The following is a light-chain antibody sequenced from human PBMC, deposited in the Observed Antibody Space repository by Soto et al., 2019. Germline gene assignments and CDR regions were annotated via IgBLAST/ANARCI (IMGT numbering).Light chain of an antibody. CDR3: QQSFIAPWT. CDR2: AAS. CDR1: QTISTS. V-gene: IGKV1-39*01. Sequence: DIQMTQSPPSLSASVGDRVAITCRASQTISTSLNWYRQRPGQAPNLLIFAASSLLSGVPSRFSGSGSGTDFTLTITSLQAEDSATYYCQQSFIAPWTFGQGTKVDIK. J-gene: IGKJ1*01.